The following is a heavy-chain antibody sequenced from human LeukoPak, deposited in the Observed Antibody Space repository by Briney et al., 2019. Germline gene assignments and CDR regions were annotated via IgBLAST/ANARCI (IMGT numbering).Heavy chain of an antibody. V-gene: IGHV1-8*01. Sequence: ASVKVSCTASGYTFTSYDINWVRQAPGQGLEWMGRMNPNSGNTGYAQKFQGRVTMTRNTSISTAYMELSSLRSEDTAVYYCARVRRWYYYMDVWGKGTTVTVSS. CDR3: ARVRRWYYYMDV. CDR2: MNPNSGNT. CDR1: GYTFTSYD. J-gene: IGHJ6*03. D-gene: IGHD4-23*01.